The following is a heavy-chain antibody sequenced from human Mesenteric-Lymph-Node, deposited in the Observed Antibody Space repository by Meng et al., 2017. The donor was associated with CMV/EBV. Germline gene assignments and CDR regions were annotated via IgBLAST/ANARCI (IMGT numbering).Heavy chain of an antibody. Sequence: GSLRLSCAASGGSIGSYYWNWIRQSADKGLEWIGHVNYRGDTTYNPSLKSRIIISVDTSKNQFSLTLSSLTAADTAVYYCARGVEAGLWGQGTLVTVSS. CDR3: ARGVEAGL. V-gene: IGHV4-59*01. D-gene: IGHD2-15*01. J-gene: IGHJ4*02. CDR1: GGSIGSYY. CDR2: VNYRGDT.